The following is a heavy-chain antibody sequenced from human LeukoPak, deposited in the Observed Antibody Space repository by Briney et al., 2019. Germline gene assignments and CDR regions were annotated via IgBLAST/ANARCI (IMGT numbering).Heavy chain of an antibody. CDR1: GFTFSSYA. Sequence: GGSLRLSCAASGFTFSSYAMSWVRQAPGKGLEWVSATSASGGSTYYADSGKGRFTISRDNSKNTLYLKMNSLRAEDTAVYYCAKAGMIVVVPAASYYFDYWGQGTLVTVSS. V-gene: IGHV3-23*01. J-gene: IGHJ4*02. CDR3: AKAGMIVVVPAASYYFDY. CDR2: TSASGGST. D-gene: IGHD2-2*01.